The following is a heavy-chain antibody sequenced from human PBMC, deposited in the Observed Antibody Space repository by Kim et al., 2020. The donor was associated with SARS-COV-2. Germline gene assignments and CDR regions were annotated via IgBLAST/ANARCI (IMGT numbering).Heavy chain of an antibody. V-gene: IGHV3-13*01. J-gene: IGHJ2*01. CDR3: ARGIAAAYWYFDL. Sequence: GGSLRLSCAASGFTFSSYDMHWVRQATGKGLEWVSASGTAGDTYYPGSVKGRFTISRENPKNSLYLQMNSLRAGDTAVYYCARGIAAAYWYFDLWGRGTLVTVSS. D-gene: IGHD6-13*01. CDR1: GFTFSSYD. CDR2: SGTAGDT.